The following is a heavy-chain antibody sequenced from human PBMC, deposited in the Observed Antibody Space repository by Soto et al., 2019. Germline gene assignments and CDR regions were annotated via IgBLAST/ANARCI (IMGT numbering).Heavy chain of an antibody. Sequence: QVQLVQSVAEVKKPGSSVKVSCNASGCTFSSYAISWVRQAPVQGLEWMGGIIPIFGTANYAQKFQGRVTITADESTSTAYMELSSLRSEDTAVYYCARDKGQSWHDGHDAFDIWGQGTMVTVSS. D-gene: IGHD1-1*01. CDR1: GCTFSSYA. CDR2: IIPIFGTA. CDR3: ARDKGQSWHDGHDAFDI. V-gene: IGHV1-69*01. J-gene: IGHJ3*02.